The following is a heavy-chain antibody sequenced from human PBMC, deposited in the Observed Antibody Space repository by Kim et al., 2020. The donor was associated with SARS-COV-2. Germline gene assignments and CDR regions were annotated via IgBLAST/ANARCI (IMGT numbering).Heavy chain of an antibody. J-gene: IGHJ5*02. Sequence: ASVNVSCKASGYTFTSYAMNWVRQAPGQRLEWMGWINAGNGNTKYSQKFQGRVTISRDTSASTAYMELSSLNSEDTAVYYCARGVNMMVLLAWFDPWGQGTLVTVSS. CDR3: ARGVNMMVLLAWFDP. D-gene: IGHD3-10*01. CDR2: INAGNGNT. V-gene: IGHV1-3*01. CDR1: GYTFTSYA.